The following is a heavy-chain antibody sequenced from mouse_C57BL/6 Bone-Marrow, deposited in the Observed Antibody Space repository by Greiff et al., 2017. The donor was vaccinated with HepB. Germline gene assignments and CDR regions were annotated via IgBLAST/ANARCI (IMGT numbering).Heavy chain of an antibody. Sequence: EVQLVESGGGLVQPGGSMKLSCVASGFTFSNYWMHWVRQSPEKGLEWVAQIRLKSDNYATHYAESGKGRFTISRDDSRSSVYLQMNNLSAEDTGIYYCTGGLRLFAYWGQGTLVTVSA. V-gene: IGHV6-3*01. CDR1: GFTFSNYW. J-gene: IGHJ3*01. CDR2: IRLKSDNYAT. CDR3: TGGLRLFAY. D-gene: IGHD2-4*01.